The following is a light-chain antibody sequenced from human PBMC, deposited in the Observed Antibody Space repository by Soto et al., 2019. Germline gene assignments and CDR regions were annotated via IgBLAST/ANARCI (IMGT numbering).Light chain of an antibody. CDR3: QQYRT. CDR2: GAT. J-gene: IGKJ1*01. V-gene: IGKV3-20*01. CDR1: QSVSSSS. Sequence: EIVLTQSPGTLSLSPGERATLSCRASQSVSSSSLAWYQQKFGQAPRLLIYGATSRATGIPDRFSGSGSGTDFTLTISRLEPEDFAVYYCQQYRTFGQGTKVEIK.